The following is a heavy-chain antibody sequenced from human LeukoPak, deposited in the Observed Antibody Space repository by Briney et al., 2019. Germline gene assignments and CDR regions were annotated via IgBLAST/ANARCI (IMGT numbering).Heavy chain of an antibody. J-gene: IGHJ3*02. CDR3: ARGLSGSYRVDAFDI. Sequence: SETLSLTCTVSGGSISSSSYYWGWIRQPPGKGLEWIVGIYYSGSTYYNPSLKSRVTISVDTSKNQISLKLSSVTAADTAVYYCARGLSGSYRVDAFDIWGQGTMVTVSS. D-gene: IGHD3-10*01. V-gene: IGHV4-39*07. CDR1: GGSISSSSYY. CDR2: IYYSGST.